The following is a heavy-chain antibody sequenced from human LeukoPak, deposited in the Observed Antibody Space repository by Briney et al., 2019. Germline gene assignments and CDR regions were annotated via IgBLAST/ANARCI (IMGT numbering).Heavy chain of an antibody. V-gene: IGHV4-30-4*08. CDR3: ARDALNWGSRYYYYMDV. CDR2: IYYSRST. CDR1: GGSISSGDYY. J-gene: IGHJ6*03. Sequence: PSETLSLTCTVSGGSISSGDYYWSWIRQPPGKGLEWIGYIYYSRSTYYNPSLKSRVTISVDTSKNQFSLKLSSVTAADTAVYYCARDALNWGSRYYYYMDVWGKGTTVTVSS. D-gene: IGHD7-27*01.